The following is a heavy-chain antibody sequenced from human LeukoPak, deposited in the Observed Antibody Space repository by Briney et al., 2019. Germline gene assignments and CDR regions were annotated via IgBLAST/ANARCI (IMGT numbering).Heavy chain of an antibody. CDR3: ARDGPYGDLRYYFDY. V-gene: IGHV3-23*01. CDR1: GFTFSSCA. J-gene: IGHJ4*02. Sequence: PGGSLRLSCAASGFTFSSCAMSWVRQAPGKGLEWVSAISGSGGSTYYADSVKGRFTISRDNSKNTLYLQMNSLRGEDTAVYYCARDGPYGDLRYYFDYWGQGTLVTVSS. D-gene: IGHD4-17*01. CDR2: ISGSGGST.